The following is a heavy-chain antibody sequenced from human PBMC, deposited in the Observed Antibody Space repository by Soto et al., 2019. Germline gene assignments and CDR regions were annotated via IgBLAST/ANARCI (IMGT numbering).Heavy chain of an antibody. Sequence: EVQLVESGGGLVQPGRSLRLSCVASGFTFDDYVMHWVRQAPGRGLEWISGISWNGGYKGYAESVKGRFSISRDNARKSLYLQMDSLRVEDTALYYCTKAPRALNSYDFYAIDDLGQGTLVTVSS. J-gene: IGHJ4*02. CDR3: TKAPRALNSYDFYAIDD. CDR1: GFTFDDYV. V-gene: IGHV3-9*01. D-gene: IGHD2-21*01. CDR2: ISWNGGYK.